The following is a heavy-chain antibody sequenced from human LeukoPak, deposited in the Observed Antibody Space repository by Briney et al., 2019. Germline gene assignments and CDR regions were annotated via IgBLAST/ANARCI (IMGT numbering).Heavy chain of an antibody. J-gene: IGHJ4*02. CDR2: INHSGST. D-gene: IGHD3-22*01. V-gene: IGHV4-34*01. Sequence: SETLSLTCAVYGGSFSGYYWSWIRQPPGKGLEWIGEINHSGSTNYNPSLKSRVTISVDTSKNQFSLKLSSVTAADTAVYYCARHKSTYYYDSSGYYSGDYWGQGTLVTVSS. CDR1: GGSFSGYY. CDR3: ARHKSTYYYDSSGYYSGDY.